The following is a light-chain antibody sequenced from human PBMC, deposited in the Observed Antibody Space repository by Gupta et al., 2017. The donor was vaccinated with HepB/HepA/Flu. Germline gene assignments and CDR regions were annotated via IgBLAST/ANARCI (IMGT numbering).Light chain of an antibody. CDR1: QSVNKY. CDR3: QQRDTWPLT. J-gene: IGKJ4*01. V-gene: IGKV3-11*01. CDR2: DAS. Sequence: EIVLTQSPATLSLSPGERATLSCRASQSVNKYLVWYQQKPGQAPRLLIYDASKRATGIPARFSGSGSGTDFTLTISRLEPEDFAVYHCQQRDTWPLTFGGGTKVEIK.